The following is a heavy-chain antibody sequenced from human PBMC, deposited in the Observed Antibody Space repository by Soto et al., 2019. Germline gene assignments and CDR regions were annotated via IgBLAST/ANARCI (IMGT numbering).Heavy chain of an antibody. Sequence: EVQLVESGRGLIQPGGSLRLSCAASGFTVSSNYMTWVRQAPGKGLEWVSLVYSAGSTYYADSVKGRFTISRDNSKNTLYLQMNSLRADDTAVYYCARARSAAAGLFDSWGQGTLVTVSS. CDR2: VYSAGST. V-gene: IGHV3-53*01. J-gene: IGHJ4*02. D-gene: IGHD6-13*01. CDR3: ARARSAAAGLFDS. CDR1: GFTVSSNY.